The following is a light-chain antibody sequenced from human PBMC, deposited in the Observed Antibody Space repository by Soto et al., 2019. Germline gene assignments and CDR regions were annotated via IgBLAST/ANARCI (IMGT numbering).Light chain of an antibody. CDR2: DAS. CDR1: QSVSTW. Sequence: DIQMTQSRSTLSASVGYTFTITCLASQSVSTWLAWYQQTPGKAPKIMMYDASTLESGAPARFSVSGSGTEFTLTISSLKPDDFATYYCQHYNSYPEAFGQGTKVDI. J-gene: IGKJ1*01. V-gene: IGKV1-5*01. CDR3: QHYNSYPEA.